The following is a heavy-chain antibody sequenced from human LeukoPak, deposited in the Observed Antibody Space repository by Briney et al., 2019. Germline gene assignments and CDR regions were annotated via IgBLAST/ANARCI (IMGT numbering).Heavy chain of an antibody. CDR1: GFTFNSCA. D-gene: IGHD2-8*02. J-gene: IGHJ1*01. V-gene: IGHV3-23*01. CDR3: AKGLVGTEYFQH. CDR2: ISDSGIST. Sequence: GGSLRLSCVASGFTFNSCAMGWVRQAPGKGLEWVSVISDSGISTYYADSVKGRFTISRDNSKNTLSLQMNSLRAEDTAVYHCAKGLVGTEYFQHWGQGTLVTVSS.